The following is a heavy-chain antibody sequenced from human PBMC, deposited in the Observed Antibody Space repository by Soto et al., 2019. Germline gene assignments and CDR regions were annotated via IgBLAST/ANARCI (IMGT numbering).Heavy chain of an antibody. J-gene: IGHJ4*02. V-gene: IGHV1-46*01. Sequence: ASVKVSCKASGYTFTSCYMHWVRQAPGQGLEWMGIINPSAGSTNYAQKFQGRVTMTRDTSTSTVYMELSSLRSEDTALYYCARARTGDFDYWGQGTLVTVSS. CDR2: INPSAGST. CDR1: GYTFTSCY. D-gene: IGHD7-27*01. CDR3: ARARTGDFDY.